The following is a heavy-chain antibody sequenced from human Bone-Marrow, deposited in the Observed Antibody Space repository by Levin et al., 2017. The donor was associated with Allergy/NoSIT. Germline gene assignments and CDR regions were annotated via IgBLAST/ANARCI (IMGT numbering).Heavy chain of an antibody. D-gene: IGHD3-10*01. CDR1: GYTFTGYY. V-gene: IGHV1-2*02. CDR3: ARGAPLTLVRGVIILPY. Sequence: GESLKISCKASGYTFTGYYMHWVRQAPGQGLEWMGWINPNSGGTHYAQKFQGRATMTSDTYISTAYMELSRLRSDGSAVYYCARGAPLTLVRGVIILPYWGQGTLVTVSS. CDR2: INPNSGGT. J-gene: IGHJ4*02.